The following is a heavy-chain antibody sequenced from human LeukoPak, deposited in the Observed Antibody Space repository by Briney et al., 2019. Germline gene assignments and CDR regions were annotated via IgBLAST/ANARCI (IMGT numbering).Heavy chain of an antibody. CDR1: GFTFDDYA. J-gene: IGHJ3*02. CDR2: ISWNSGSI. CDR3: AKDMNDYGDYGAFDI. D-gene: IGHD4-17*01. V-gene: IGHV3-9*01. Sequence: SGGSLRLSCAASGFTFDDYAMHWVRQAPGKGLEWVSGISWNSGSIGYADSVKGRFTISRDNAKNSLYLRMNSLRAEDTALYYCAKDMNDYGDYGAFDIWGQGTMVTVSS.